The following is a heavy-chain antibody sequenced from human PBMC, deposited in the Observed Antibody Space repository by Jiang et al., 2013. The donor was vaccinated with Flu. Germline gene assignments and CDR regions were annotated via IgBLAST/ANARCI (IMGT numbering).Heavy chain of an antibody. CDR3: AKDQVGATGY. CDR1: GFTFSSYG. CDR2: ISYDGSNK. V-gene: IGHV3-30*18. J-gene: IGHJ4*02. D-gene: IGHD1-26*01. Sequence: RLSCAASGFTFSSYGMHWVRQAPGKGLEWVAVISYDGSNKYYADSVKGRFTISRDNSKNTLYLQMNSLRAEDTAVYYCAKDQVGATGYWGQGTLVTVSS.